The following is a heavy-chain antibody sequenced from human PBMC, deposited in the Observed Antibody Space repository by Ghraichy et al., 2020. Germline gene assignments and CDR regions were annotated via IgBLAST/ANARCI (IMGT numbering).Heavy chain of an antibody. CDR2: ISAYNGNT. J-gene: IGHJ4*02. Sequence: ASVKVSCKASGYSFTSHGISWVRQAPGQGLEWMGWISAYNGNTNYARKLQARVTMTTDTSTSTAYMELRSLRSDDTAVYYCARSQTKWEHRGGLDYWGQGTLVTVSS. V-gene: IGHV1-18*01. CDR1: GYSFTSHG. CDR3: ARSQTKWEHRGGLDY. D-gene: IGHD1-26*01.